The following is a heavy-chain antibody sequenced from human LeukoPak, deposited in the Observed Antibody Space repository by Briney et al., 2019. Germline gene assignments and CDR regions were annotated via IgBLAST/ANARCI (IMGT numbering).Heavy chain of an antibody. CDR1: GYTFTNYY. CDR2: INPSGAST. Sequence: ASVKVSCKASGYTFTNYYIHWVRQAPGQGLEWMAIINPSGASTAYAHKFQGRVTMTRDTSTSTFYMELNSLRSEDTAVYYCARDSWSWSFDYWGQGTLVTVSS. J-gene: IGHJ4*02. V-gene: IGHV1-46*01. CDR3: ARDSWSWSFDY. D-gene: IGHD1-26*01.